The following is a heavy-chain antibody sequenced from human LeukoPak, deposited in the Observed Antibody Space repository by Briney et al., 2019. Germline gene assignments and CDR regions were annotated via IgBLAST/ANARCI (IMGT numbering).Heavy chain of an antibody. Sequence: ASVKVSCKVSGYTLTELSMHWLRQAPGKGLEWMGGFDPEDGETIYAQKFQGRVTMTVDASTDTAYMELSSLISEDTAVYTCATVSTVNLAEYFKHWGQGTLVTVSS. CDR2: FDPEDGET. J-gene: IGHJ1*01. V-gene: IGHV1-24*01. CDR3: ATVSTVNLAEYFKH. D-gene: IGHD4-11*01. CDR1: GYTLTELS.